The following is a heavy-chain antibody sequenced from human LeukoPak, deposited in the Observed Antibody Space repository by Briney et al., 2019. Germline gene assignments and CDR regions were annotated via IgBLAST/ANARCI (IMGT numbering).Heavy chain of an antibody. Sequence: ASVKVSCKASGYTFATYYIHWVRQAPGQGLEWMGIINPSGGGTSYAQKFQGRVTMTSDTSTSTVYMDLSSLRSEDTALYYCARQTTSHRSLLVYWGQGTLVAVSS. CDR1: GYTFATYY. V-gene: IGHV1-46*01. CDR3: ARQTTSHRSLLVY. J-gene: IGHJ4*02. CDR2: INPSGGGT. D-gene: IGHD1-14*01.